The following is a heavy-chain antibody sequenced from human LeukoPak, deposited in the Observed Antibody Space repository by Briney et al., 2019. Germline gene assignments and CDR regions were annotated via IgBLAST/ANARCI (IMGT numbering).Heavy chain of an antibody. J-gene: IGHJ4*02. CDR3: ASLKSIAARSFFDY. CDR1: GFTFSSYW. CDR2: IKQDGSEK. D-gene: IGHD6-6*01. Sequence: GGSLRLSCAASGFTFSSYWMSWVRQAPGKGLEWVANIKQDGSEKYYVDSVKGRFTISRDNAKNSLYLQMNSLRAEDTAVYYCASLKSIAARSFFDYWGQGTLVTVSS. V-gene: IGHV3-7*01.